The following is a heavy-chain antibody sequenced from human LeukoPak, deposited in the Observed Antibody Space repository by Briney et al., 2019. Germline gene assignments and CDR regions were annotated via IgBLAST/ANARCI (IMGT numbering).Heavy chain of an antibody. J-gene: IGHJ4*02. V-gene: IGHV3-74*01. CDR1: GFSFSGHW. CDR3: ARGPNSNWSGLDF. D-gene: IGHD6-6*01. CDR2: ISPTGSTT. Sequence: GGSLRLSCIASGFSFSGHWMHWARQLLGKGLVWVSRISPTGSTTSYADSVKGRFTVSRDNAKNTLYLQVNNLRAEDTAVYYCARGPNSNWSGLDFWGQGTLLTVSS.